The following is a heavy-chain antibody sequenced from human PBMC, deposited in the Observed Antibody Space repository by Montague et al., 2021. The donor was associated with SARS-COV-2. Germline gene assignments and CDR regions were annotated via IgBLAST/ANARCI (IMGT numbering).Heavy chain of an antibody. V-gene: IGHV4-39*01. CDR1: GGSISSSSYY. CDR2: IYYSGST. CDR3: ASALGYCSSTSCYAVYGLDV. D-gene: IGHD2-2*01. J-gene: IGHJ6*02. Sequence: SETLSLTCTVSGGSISSSSYYWGWIRQPPGKGLEWIGSIYYSGSTYYNPSLKSRVTISVDTSKNQFSLKLSSVTAADTAVYYCASALGYCSSTSCYAVYGLDVWGRGTTVTVSS.